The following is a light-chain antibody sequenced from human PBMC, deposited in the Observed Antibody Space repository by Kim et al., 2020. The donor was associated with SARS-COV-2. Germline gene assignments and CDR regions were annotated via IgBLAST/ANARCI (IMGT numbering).Light chain of an antibody. CDR2: DTN. CDR1: TGAVTSGHY. V-gene: IGLV7-46*01. Sequence: QAVVTQEPSLTVSPGGTVTLTCASNTGAVTSGHYPYWFQQKPGQAPRTLIYDTNNKHSWTPARLSGSLLGGKAALTLSGAQAEDEAEYFCALCYSRGWVFGGGTQLTVL. CDR3: ALCYSRGWV. J-gene: IGLJ3*02.